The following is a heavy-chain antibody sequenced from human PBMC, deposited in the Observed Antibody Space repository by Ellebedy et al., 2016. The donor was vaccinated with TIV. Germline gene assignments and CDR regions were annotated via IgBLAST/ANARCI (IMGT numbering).Heavy chain of an antibody. CDR2: ISWNSGSI. Sequence: PGGSLRLSCAASGFTFDDYAMHWVRQAPGKGLEWVSGISWNSGSIGYADSVKGRFTISRDNAKTSLYLQMNSLRAEDTAFYYCARDLNAGGWLVQGGIDFWGQGTLVTVSS. D-gene: IGHD6-19*01. V-gene: IGHV3-9*01. CDR3: ARDLNAGGWLVQGGIDF. CDR1: GFTFDDYA. J-gene: IGHJ4*02.